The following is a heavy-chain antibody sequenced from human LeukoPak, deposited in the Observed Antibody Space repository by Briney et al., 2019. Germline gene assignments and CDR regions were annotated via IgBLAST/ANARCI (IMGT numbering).Heavy chain of an antibody. V-gene: IGHV1-18*01. CDR3: ARVKDSYGYNYFDY. CDR1: GYTFTSYG. J-gene: IGHJ4*02. D-gene: IGHD5-18*01. CDR2: ISAYNGNT. Sequence: ASVKVSCKASGYTFTSYGSSWVRQAPGQGLEWMGWISAYNGNTNYAQKLQGRVTMTTDTSTSTAYMELRSLRSDDTAVYYCARVKDSYGYNYFDYWGQGTLVTVSS.